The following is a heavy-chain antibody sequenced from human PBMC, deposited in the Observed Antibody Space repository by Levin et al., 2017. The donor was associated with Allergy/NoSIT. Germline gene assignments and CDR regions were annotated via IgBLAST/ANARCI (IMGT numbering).Heavy chain of an antibody. V-gene: IGHV4-59*01. CDR2: IYYSGST. Sequence: GSLRLSCTVSGGSISSYYWSWIRQPPGKGLEWIGYIYYSGSTNYNPSLKSRVTISVDTSKNQFSLKLSSVTAADTAVYYCARGWYYYDSSGSGSTFYYYYYGMDVWGQGTTVTVSS. J-gene: IGHJ6*02. D-gene: IGHD3-22*01. CDR3: ARGWYYYDSSGSGSTFYYYYYGMDV. CDR1: GGSISSYY.